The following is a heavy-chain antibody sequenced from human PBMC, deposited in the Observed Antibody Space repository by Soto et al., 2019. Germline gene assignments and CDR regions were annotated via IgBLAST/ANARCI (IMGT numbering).Heavy chain of an antibody. V-gene: IGHV4-4*02. CDR3: AELYGSGSYYGDYYYYGMDV. CDR1: GGSISSSNW. Sequence: SETLSLTCAVSGGSISSSNWWSWGRQPAGKGLEWIGEIYHSGSTNYNPSLKSRVTISVDKSKNQFSLKLSSVTAADTAVYYCAELYGSGSYYGDYYYYGMDVWGQGTTVTVSS. CDR2: IYHSGST. J-gene: IGHJ6*02. D-gene: IGHD3-10*01.